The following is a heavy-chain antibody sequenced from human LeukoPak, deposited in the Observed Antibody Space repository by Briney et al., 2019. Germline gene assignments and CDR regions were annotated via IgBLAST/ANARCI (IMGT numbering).Heavy chain of an antibody. CDR3: AKGSGSGWYGWFAP. CDR1: GFTFSGYA. V-gene: IGHV3-23*01. CDR2: IEASGGAT. D-gene: IGHD6-19*01. Sequence: PGGSLRLFCAASGFTFSGYAMYWVRQAPGKGLEWVSSIEASGGATYYADSVKGWFTISRDNSKNTFYLQMNSLRAEDTALYYCAKGSGSGWYGWFAPWGQGTLVAVSS. J-gene: IGHJ5*02.